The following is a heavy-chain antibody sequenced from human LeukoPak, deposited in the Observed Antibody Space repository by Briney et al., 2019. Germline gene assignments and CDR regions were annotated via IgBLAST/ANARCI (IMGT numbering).Heavy chain of an antibody. D-gene: IGHD4/OR15-4a*01. V-gene: IGHV4-39*07. CDR2: VYYTGSI. Sequence: SETLSLTCGVSGDSITSCGYYWAWLRQPPGKGLEWIGSVYYTGSIKYNPSLKGRVSISRDMSKNQFSLNVNSVDATDTAVYYCARRDYAAWFDPWGQGTLVTVSS. CDR3: ARRDYAAWFDP. CDR1: GDSITSCGYY. J-gene: IGHJ5*02.